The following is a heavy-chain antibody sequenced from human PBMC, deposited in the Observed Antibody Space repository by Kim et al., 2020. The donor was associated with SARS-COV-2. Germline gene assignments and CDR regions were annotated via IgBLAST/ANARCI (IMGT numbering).Heavy chain of an antibody. CDR1: GFIFSGYT. CDR3: ARGTTTGGGFDI. Sequence: GGSLRLSCVASGFIFSGYTMNWVRQAPGKGLEWVSSITSSSSDIYYADSVKGRFTISRDNAKNSLYLQMNRLRAEDTAVYYCARGTTTGGGFDIWGQGTMVTVSS. V-gene: IGHV3-21*01. CDR2: ITSSSSDI. J-gene: IGHJ3*02. D-gene: IGHD1-1*01.